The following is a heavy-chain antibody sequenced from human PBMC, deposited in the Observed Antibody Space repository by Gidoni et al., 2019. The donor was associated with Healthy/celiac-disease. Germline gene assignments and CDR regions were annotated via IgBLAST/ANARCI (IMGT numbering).Heavy chain of an antibody. J-gene: IGHJ4*02. Sequence: EVQLVESGGGLVQPGGSLRLSCAASGFTFSSYSMNWVRQAPGKGLELVSYISSSSSTIYYADSVKGRFTISRDNAKNSLYLQMNSLRAEDTAVYYCARDRRTAPYYFDYWGQGTLVTVSS. CDR2: ISSSSSTI. D-gene: IGHD5-18*01. V-gene: IGHV3-48*01. CDR3: ARDRRTAPYYFDY. CDR1: GFTFSSYS.